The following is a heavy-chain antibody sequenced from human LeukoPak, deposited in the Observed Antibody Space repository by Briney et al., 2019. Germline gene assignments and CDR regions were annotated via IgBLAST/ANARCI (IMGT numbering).Heavy chain of an antibody. Sequence: GESLKISCKGSGYSFSSYYIGWVRQMPGKGLEWMGIIHPGDSYIRYSPSFQGQVTISADKSINTAYLQWSSLKASDTAMYYCARPSCYDTFGQGLDAFDIWGQGTMVTVSS. CDR3: ARPSCYDTFGQGLDAFDI. CDR1: GYSFSSYY. V-gene: IGHV5-51*01. CDR2: IHPGDSYI. D-gene: IGHD2-2*01. J-gene: IGHJ3*02.